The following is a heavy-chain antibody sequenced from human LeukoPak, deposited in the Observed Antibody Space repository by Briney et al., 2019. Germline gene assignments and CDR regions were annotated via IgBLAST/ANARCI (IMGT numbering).Heavy chain of an antibody. CDR1: GFTVSSNY. CDR2: IYSGGST. Sequence: GGSLRLSCAASGFTVSSNYMSWVRQAPGKGLEWVSVIYSGGSTYCADSVKGRFTISRDNSKNTLYLQMNSLRAEDTAVYYCARDRESVAGMDVWGQGTTVTVSS. D-gene: IGHD2-21*01. V-gene: IGHV3-66*01. CDR3: ARDRESVAGMDV. J-gene: IGHJ6*02.